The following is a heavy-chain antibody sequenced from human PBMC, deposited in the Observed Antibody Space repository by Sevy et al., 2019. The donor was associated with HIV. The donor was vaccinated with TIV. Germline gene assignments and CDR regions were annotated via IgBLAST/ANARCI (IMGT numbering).Heavy chain of an antibody. D-gene: IGHD6-13*01. CDR2: IPDDGNNI. Sequence: GGSLRLSCATSRFTFNNYALHWVRQAPGKGLEWVAVIPDDGNNIYYADSVKGRFTISRDNSKSTLFLQMNSLRAEDTAVYYCARGGFSSSWSLGNYFDYWGQGTLVTVSS. J-gene: IGHJ4*02. CDR1: RFTFNNYA. CDR3: ARGGFSSSWSLGNYFDY. V-gene: IGHV3-30*04.